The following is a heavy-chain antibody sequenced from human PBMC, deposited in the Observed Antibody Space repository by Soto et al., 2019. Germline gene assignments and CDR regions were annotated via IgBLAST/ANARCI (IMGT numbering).Heavy chain of an antibody. V-gene: IGHV1-8*01. CDR1: GYTFANYD. CDR3: ARALRYCDGSNCQYYFDF. CDR2: MNPYTGNI. Sequence: GASVKVSCKASGYTFANYDINWVRQATGQGLEWMGWMNPYTGNIGYAQKFQGRVTMNRNTSMNTAYMDLSSLTSEDTAVYYCARALRYCDGSNCQYYFDFWGQGTLVTVSS. J-gene: IGHJ4*02. D-gene: IGHD2-21*01.